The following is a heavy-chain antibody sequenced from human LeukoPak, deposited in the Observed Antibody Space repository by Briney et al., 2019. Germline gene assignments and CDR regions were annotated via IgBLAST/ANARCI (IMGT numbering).Heavy chain of an antibody. V-gene: IGHV1-18*01. CDR3: ARADCSGGSCYSLYNMADY. CDR2: ISAYNGNT. Sequence: ASVTVSCKASGYTFTSYGISWVRQAPGQGLEWMGWISAYNGNTNYAQKLQGRVTMTTDTSTSTAYMELRSLRSDDTAVYYCARADCSGGSCYSLYNMADYWGQGTLVTVSS. J-gene: IGHJ4*02. D-gene: IGHD2-15*01. CDR1: GYTFTSYG.